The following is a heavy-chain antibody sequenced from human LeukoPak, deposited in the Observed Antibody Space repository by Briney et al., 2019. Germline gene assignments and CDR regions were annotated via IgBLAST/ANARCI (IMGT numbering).Heavy chain of an antibody. CDR1: GYTFTGYY. Sequence: EASVKVSCKASGYTFTGYYMHWVRQAPGQGLEWMGWINPNSGGTNYAQKFQGWVTMTRDTSISTAYMELSRLRSDDTAVYYCARAYDYGDYAEYYFDYWGQGTLVTVSS. V-gene: IGHV1-2*04. D-gene: IGHD4-17*01. J-gene: IGHJ4*02. CDR3: ARAYDYGDYAEYYFDY. CDR2: INPNSGGT.